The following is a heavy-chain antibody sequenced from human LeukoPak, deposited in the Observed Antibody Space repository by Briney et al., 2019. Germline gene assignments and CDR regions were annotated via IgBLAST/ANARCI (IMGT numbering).Heavy chain of an antibody. J-gene: IGHJ3*02. CDR2: ISYDGSNK. CDR3: ARAEIWFGERDAFDI. Sequence: GRSLRLSCAASGFTFSSYAMHWVRQAPGKGLEWVAVISYDGSNKYYADSVKGRFTISRDNSKNTLYLQMNSLRAEDTAVYYCARAEIWFGERDAFDIWGQGTMVTVSS. CDR1: GFTFSSYA. V-gene: IGHV3-30-3*01. D-gene: IGHD3-10*01.